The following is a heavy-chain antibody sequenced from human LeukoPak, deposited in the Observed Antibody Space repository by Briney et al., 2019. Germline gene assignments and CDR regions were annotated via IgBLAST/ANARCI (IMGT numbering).Heavy chain of an antibody. Sequence: QPGGSLRLSCAASGFTFSSYGMHWVRQAPGKGLEWVAVISYDGSNKYYADSVKGRFTISRDNSKNTLYLQMNSLKTEDTAVYYCTTRGGSFSIFDYWGQGTLVTVSS. V-gene: IGHV3-30*03. CDR3: TTRGGSFSIFDY. CDR1: GFTFSSYG. D-gene: IGHD1-26*01. CDR2: ISYDGSNK. J-gene: IGHJ4*02.